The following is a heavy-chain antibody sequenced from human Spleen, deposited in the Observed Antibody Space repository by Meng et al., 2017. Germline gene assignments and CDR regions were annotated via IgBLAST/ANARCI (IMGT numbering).Heavy chain of an antibody. D-gene: IGHD3-16*02. CDR1: GYTFTGYY. CDR3: AREMITFVGVIATFDY. Sequence: ASVKVSCKASGYTFTGYYMHWVRQAPGQGLEWMGRINPNSGGTNYAQKFQGRVTMTRDTSISTAYMELSRLRSDDTAVYYCAREMITFVGVIATFDYWGQGTLVTVSS. J-gene: IGHJ4*02. CDR2: INPNSGGT. V-gene: IGHV1-2*06.